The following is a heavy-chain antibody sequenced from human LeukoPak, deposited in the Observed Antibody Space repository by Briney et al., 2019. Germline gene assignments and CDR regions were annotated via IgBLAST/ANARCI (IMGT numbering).Heavy chain of an antibody. CDR3: AKGSGTMIVVVDIDY. CDR2: ISSSGGNI. CDR1: GFTFTIYA. J-gene: IGHJ4*02. D-gene: IGHD3-22*01. V-gene: IGHV3-23*01. Sequence: GGSLRLSCAASGFTFTIYAMSWVREAPGRGLVGVSDISSSGGNILYTVSVKGLFTISRDNPKNTLYPQMNSLRGEDTPIYYCAKGSGTMIVVVDIDYWGQGTLVSVSS.